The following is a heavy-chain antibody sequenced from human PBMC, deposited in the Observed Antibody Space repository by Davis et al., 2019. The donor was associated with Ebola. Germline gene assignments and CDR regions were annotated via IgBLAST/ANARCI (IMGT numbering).Heavy chain of an antibody. V-gene: IGHV3-15*07. CDR1: GFTFSNAW. CDR2: IKSKTDGGTT. D-gene: IGHD1-1*01. Sequence: PGGSLRLSCAASGFTFSNAWMNWVRQAPGKGLEWVGRIKSKTDGGTTDYAAPVKGRFTISRDDSKNTLYLQMNSLKTEDTAVYYCTTTWIPPTLNTRKASDYWGQGTLVTVSS. J-gene: IGHJ4*02. CDR3: TTTWIPPTLNTRKASDY.